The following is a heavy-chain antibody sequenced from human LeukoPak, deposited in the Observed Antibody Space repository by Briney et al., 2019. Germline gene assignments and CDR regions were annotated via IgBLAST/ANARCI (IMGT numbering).Heavy chain of an antibody. D-gene: IGHD6-25*01. CDR3: ARAPQRSLDAFDI. J-gene: IGHJ3*02. CDR1: GGSISSGSYY. CDR2: IYTSGGA. Sequence: PSETLSLTCTVSGGSISSGSYYWSWIRQPAGKGLEWIGRIYTSGGANYNPSLKSRVTISVDTSKNQFSLKLSSVTAADTAVYYCARAPQRSLDAFDIWGQGTMVTVSS. V-gene: IGHV4-61*02.